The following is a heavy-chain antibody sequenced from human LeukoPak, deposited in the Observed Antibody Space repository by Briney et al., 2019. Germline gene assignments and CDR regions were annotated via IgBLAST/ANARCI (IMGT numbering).Heavy chain of an antibody. Sequence: SETLSLTCTVSGYSISSGYYWGWIRQPPGKGLEWIGSIHHSGITYYNPSLKSRVTISVDTSKNQFSLKLSSVTAADTAVYYCARGALLRTSYYYYYYMDVWGKGTTVTISS. CDR1: GYSISSGYY. CDR3: ARGALLRTSYYYYYYMDV. V-gene: IGHV4-38-2*02. D-gene: IGHD2-15*01. CDR2: IHHSGIT. J-gene: IGHJ6*03.